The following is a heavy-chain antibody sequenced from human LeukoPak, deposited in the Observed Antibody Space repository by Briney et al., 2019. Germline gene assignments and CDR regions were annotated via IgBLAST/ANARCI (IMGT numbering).Heavy chain of an antibody. J-gene: IGHJ4*02. CDR1: GGSISSYY. D-gene: IGHD6-6*01. Sequence: SETLSLTCTVSGGSISSYYWSWIRQPPGKGLEWIGYIQSSVSANYNPSLKSRVTISLDTSENQFSLKLNSVTAADTAVYYCARGYPPLEYSSDLGYWGQGTLVTVSS. CDR2: IQSSVSA. V-gene: IGHV4-59*08. CDR3: ARGYPPLEYSSDLGY.